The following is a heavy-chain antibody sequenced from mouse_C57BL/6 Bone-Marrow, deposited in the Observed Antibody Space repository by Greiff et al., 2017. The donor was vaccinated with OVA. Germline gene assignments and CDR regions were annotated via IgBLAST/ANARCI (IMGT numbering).Heavy chain of an antibody. Sequence: DVKLVESGGGLVKPGGSLKLSCAASGFTFSSYAMSWVRQTPEKRLEWVATISDGGSYTYYPDNVKGRFTISRDNAKNNLYLQMSHLKSDDTAMYYCARAHYPYWYFDVWGTGTTVTVSS. CDR3: ARAHYPYWYFDV. CDR2: ISDGGSYT. J-gene: IGHJ1*03. V-gene: IGHV5-4*03. CDR1: GFTFSSYA. D-gene: IGHD1-2*01.